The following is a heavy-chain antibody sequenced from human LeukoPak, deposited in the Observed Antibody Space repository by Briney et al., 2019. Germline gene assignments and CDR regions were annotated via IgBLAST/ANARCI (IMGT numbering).Heavy chain of an antibody. V-gene: IGHV1-46*01. Sequence: GASVKVSCKASGYTFTSYYMHWVRQAPGQGLEWMGIINPSGGSTSYAQKFQGRVTMTRDTSTSTVYMELSSLRSEDTAVYYCARDSSGSETNPRHYFDYWGQGTLVTVSS. CDR2: INPSGGST. CDR1: GYTFTSYY. CDR3: ARDSSGSETNPRHYFDY. D-gene: IGHD6-19*01. J-gene: IGHJ4*02.